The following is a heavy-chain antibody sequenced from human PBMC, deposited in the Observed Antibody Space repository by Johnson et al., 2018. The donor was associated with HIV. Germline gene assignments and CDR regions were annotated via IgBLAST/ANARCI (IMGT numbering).Heavy chain of an antibody. J-gene: IGHJ3*01. Sequence: VQLVESGGVVVQPGGSLRLSCAASGFTFSSYAMHWVRQAPGKGLEWVAVISYDGNNEYYPDSVKGRFTISRDNSKNTLYLQMSSLRAEYTALYYCARGSSGSFDRWGRGTMVTVSS. V-gene: IGHV3-30*14. CDR1: GFTFSSYA. CDR2: ISYDGNNE. CDR3: ARGSSGSFDR. D-gene: IGHD6-6*01.